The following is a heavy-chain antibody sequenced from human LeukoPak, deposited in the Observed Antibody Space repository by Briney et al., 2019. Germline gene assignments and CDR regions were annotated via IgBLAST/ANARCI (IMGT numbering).Heavy chain of an antibody. J-gene: IGHJ4*02. CDR1: GSSISSGYY. CDR3: ARDSWPEVVRFDF. CDR2: MHHSGNT. Sequence: ASETLSLTCTVSGSSISSGYYWGWIRQPPGKGLEWIGNMHHSGNTYYNPSLRSRVTISIDTSNNQFSLKLTSATAADTAVYHCARDSWPEVVRFDFWGQGTLVTVSS. D-gene: IGHD1-14*01. V-gene: IGHV4-38-2*02.